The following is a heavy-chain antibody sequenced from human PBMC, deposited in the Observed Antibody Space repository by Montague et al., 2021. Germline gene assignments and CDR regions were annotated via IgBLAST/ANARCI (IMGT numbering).Heavy chain of an antibody. CDR1: DFTFSTYA. V-gene: IGHV3-33*01. CDR2: IWYDGSNK. Sequence: SLRLSCAASDFTFSTYAMHWVRQAPGKGLEWVAVIWYDGSNKFYADSVKGRFTISRDNSKNTLYLQMNNLRAEDTAMYYCAREVAPGSGSNSVDYWGQGTLVNVSS. CDR3: AREVAPGSGSNSVDY. J-gene: IGHJ4*02. D-gene: IGHD3-10*01.